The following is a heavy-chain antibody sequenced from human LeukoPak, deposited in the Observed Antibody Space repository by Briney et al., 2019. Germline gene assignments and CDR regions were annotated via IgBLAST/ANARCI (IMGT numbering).Heavy chain of an antibody. J-gene: IGHJ1*01. CDR2: INHSGST. CDR1: GGSFSGYY. Sequence: SETLSLTCAVYGGSFSGYYWSWIRQPPGKGLEWIGEINHSGSTNYNPSLKSRVTISVDTSKNQFSLKLSSVTAADTAVYYCASEGSVVGADVTSHWGQGTLVTVSS. CDR3: ASEGSVVGADVTSH. V-gene: IGHV4-34*01. D-gene: IGHD1-26*01.